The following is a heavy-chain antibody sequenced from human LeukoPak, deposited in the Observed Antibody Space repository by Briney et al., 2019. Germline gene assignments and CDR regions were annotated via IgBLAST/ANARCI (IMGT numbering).Heavy chain of an antibody. Sequence: GGSLRLSCAASGFTFSSYWMSWIRQAPGKGLEWVANIKEDGSERDYLDSVKSRFTVSRDNAKNSLYLQMNTMRADDTAVYYCARGLLSLDYWGQGTLVTVSS. CDR1: GFTFSSYW. CDR3: ARGLLSLDY. CDR2: IKEDGSER. V-gene: IGHV3-7*04. D-gene: IGHD3-16*02. J-gene: IGHJ4*02.